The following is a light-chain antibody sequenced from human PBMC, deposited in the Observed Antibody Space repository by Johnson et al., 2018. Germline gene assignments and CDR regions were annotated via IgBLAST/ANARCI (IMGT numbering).Light chain of an antibody. CDR3: GTWDSSLSAGNV. J-gene: IGLJ1*01. V-gene: IGLV1-51*02. Sequence: QSVLTQPPSVSAAPGQKVTISCSGSSSNIGNNYVSWYQQLPGTAPKLLIYENNKRPSGIPDRFSGSKSGTSATLCITGLQTGDEADYYCGTWDSSLSAGNVFGTWHKVSGL. CDR2: ENN. CDR1: SSNIGNNY.